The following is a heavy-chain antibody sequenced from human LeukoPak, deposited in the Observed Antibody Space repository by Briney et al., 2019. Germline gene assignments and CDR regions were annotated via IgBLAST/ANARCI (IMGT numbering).Heavy chain of an antibody. CDR3: ATDLVIGGSGSYYNSRDY. CDR2: IIPIFGTA. J-gene: IGHJ4*02. D-gene: IGHD3-10*01. V-gene: IGHV1-69*05. Sequence: SVKVSCKASGGTFSNYAISWVRQAPGQGLEWMEGIIPIFGTANYAQKFQGRVTITTDESTSTAYMELSSLRSEDTAVYYCATDLVIGGSGSYYNSRDYWGQGTLVTVSS. CDR1: GGTFSNYA.